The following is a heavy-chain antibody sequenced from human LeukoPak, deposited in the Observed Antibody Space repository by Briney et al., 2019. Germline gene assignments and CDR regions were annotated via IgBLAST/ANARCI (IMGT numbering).Heavy chain of an antibody. CDR1: GYTFTGYY. D-gene: IGHD6-19*01. V-gene: IGHV1-2*02. J-gene: IGHJ3*02. Sequence: ASVKVSCNASGYTFTGYYMHWVRQAPGQGLEWMGWINPNSGDTNYSQKFQGRVSMTRDTSINTAYMELSRLTSDDTAVYYCARDLYSSGWTDAFDIWGQGTMVTVSS. CDR3: ARDLYSSGWTDAFDI. CDR2: INPNSGDT.